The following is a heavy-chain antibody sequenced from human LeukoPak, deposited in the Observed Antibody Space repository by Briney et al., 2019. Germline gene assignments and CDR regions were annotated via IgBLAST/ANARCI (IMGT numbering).Heavy chain of an antibody. CDR1: GYTFTSYG. D-gene: IGHD3-22*01. CDR3: ASTGWYYDSSGYSYYYGMDV. V-gene: IGHV1-8*02. Sequence: GASVKVSCKASGYTFTSYGISWVRQATGQGLEWMGWMNPNSGNTGYAQKFQGRVTMTRNTSISTAYMELSSLRSEDTAVYYCASTGWYYDSSGYSYYYGMDVWGQGTTVTVSS. CDR2: MNPNSGNT. J-gene: IGHJ6*02.